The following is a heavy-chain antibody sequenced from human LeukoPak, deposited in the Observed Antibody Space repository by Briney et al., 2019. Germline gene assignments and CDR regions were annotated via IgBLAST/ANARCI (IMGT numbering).Heavy chain of an antibody. D-gene: IGHD3-10*01. J-gene: IGHJ4*02. CDR1: GGSFSGYY. CDR3: ARAPYYYGSGSYS. Sequence: PSETLSLTCAVYGGSFSGYYWSWIRQPPGKGLEWIGEINHSGSTNYNPSLKSRVTISVDTSKNQFSLKLSSVTAVDTAVYYCARAPYYYGSGSYSWGQGTLVTVSS. CDR2: INHSGST. V-gene: IGHV4-34*01.